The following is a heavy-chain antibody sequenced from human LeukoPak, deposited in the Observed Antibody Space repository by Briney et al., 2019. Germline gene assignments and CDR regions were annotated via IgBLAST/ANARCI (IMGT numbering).Heavy chain of an antibody. CDR1: GYSISSGYY. CDR2: IYHSGST. D-gene: IGHD3-9*01. V-gene: IGHV4-38-2*02. J-gene: IGHJ6*04. Sequence: PSETLSLTCAVSGYSISSGYYWGWIRQPPGKGLEWIGSIYHSGSTYYNPSLKSRVTISVDTSKNQFSLKLSSVTAADTAVYYCARDTYDILTGYYLYYYYGMDVWGKGTMVTVSS. CDR3: ARDTYDILTGYYLYYYYGMDV.